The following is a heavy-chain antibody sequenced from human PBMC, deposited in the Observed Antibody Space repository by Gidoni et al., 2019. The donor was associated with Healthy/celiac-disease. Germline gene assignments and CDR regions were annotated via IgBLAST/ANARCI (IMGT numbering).Heavy chain of an antibody. D-gene: IGHD2-15*01. J-gene: IGHJ4*02. Sequence: QVPLQESGPGLVKPSQTLSLTCTVSVPSISSGVYYWSWIRQHPGKGLEWIGYIYYSGSTYYNPSLKSRVTISVDTSKNQFSLKLSSVTAADTAVYYCARDGGVAAVDYWGQGTLVTVSS. CDR1: VPSISSGVYY. CDR3: ARDGGVAAVDY. V-gene: IGHV4-31*03. CDR2: IYYSGST.